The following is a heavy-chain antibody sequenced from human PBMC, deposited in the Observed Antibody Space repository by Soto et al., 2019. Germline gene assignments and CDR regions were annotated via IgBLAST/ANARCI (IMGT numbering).Heavy chain of an antibody. V-gene: IGHV1-2*02. CDR3: ARFSLRGDHYDGVYV. D-gene: IGHD3-16*02. CDR2: INPNTSAT. Sequence: ASVKVSCKASGYIFTGYFIQWLRQAPGQGLEWMGWINPNTSATNYAQKFQGRVTMTRDTSLGAAYMELTSLRPDDTAPYYCARFSLRGDHYDGVYVWGQGSSVTVSS. CDR1: GYIFTGYF. J-gene: IGHJ6*02.